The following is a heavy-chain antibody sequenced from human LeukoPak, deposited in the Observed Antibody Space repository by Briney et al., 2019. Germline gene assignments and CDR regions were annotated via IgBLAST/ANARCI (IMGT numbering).Heavy chain of an antibody. Sequence: SETLSLTCTVSGGSISSSSYYWGWIRQPPGKGLEWIGSIYYSGSTYYNPSLKSRVTISVDTSKNQFSLKLSSVTAADTAVYYCARDREVGDYVFDYWGQGTLVTVSS. J-gene: IGHJ4*02. V-gene: IGHV4-39*07. CDR3: ARDREVGDYVFDY. D-gene: IGHD4-17*01. CDR2: IYYSGST. CDR1: GGSISSSSYY.